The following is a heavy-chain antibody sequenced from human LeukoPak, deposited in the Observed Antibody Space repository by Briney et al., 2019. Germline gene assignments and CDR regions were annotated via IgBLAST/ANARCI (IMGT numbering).Heavy chain of an antibody. CDR1: GYSFTTYW. V-gene: IGHV5-51*01. CDR3: TRGPTMSPFYF. Sequence: PGESLQISREGSGYSFTTYWIAWVRQMPGTGLEWMGMIYPGDSDTRYSPSFQGQVTISADKSISTAYLQWSSLKASDTAMYYCTRGPTMSPFYFWGQGTMVTVSS. CDR2: IYPGDSDT. J-gene: IGHJ3*01. D-gene: IGHD5-12*01.